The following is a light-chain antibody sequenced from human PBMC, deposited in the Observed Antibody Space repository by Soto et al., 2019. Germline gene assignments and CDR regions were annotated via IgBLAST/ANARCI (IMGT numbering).Light chain of an antibody. CDR3: QSYDSSLSAHV. V-gene: IGLV1-40*01. CDR2: GNS. CDR1: SSNIGAGYD. J-gene: IGLJ1*01. Sequence: QPVLTQPPSVSGAPGQRVTISCTGSSSNIGAGYDVHWYQQLPGTGPKLLIYGNSNRPSGVPDRFSGSKSGTSASLAITGLQAEDEADYYCQSYDSSLSAHVFGTGTKLTVL.